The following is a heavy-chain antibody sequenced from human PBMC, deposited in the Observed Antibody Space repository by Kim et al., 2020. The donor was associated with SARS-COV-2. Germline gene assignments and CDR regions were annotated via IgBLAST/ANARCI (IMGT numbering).Heavy chain of an antibody. V-gene: IGHV4-30-2*01. Sequence: SETLSLTCAVSGGSISSGGYSWSWIRQPPGKGLEWIGYIYHSGSTYYNPSLKSRVTISVDRSKNQFSLKLSSVTAADTAVYYCARGPTYGSGSNIDYWGQGTLVTVSS. D-gene: IGHD3-10*01. CDR1: GGSISSGGYS. CDR3: ARGPTYGSGSNIDY. J-gene: IGHJ4*02. CDR2: IYHSGST.